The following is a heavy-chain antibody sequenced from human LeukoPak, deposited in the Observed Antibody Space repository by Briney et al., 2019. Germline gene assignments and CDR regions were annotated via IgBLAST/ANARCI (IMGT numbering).Heavy chain of an antibody. CDR3: ASYLDTSGYPSGPLDY. V-gene: IGHV3-30*02. D-gene: IGHD3-22*01. Sequence: PGGSLRLSCAASGFTFSDCGMHWVRQAPGKGLEWVSFIRFDSLNTYYSSSVKGRFTISRDNSKNTLYLQMNALRPDDTAVYYCASYLDTSGYPSGPLDYWGKGTLVTVSS. CDR2: IRFDSLNT. J-gene: IGHJ4*02. CDR1: GFTFSDCG.